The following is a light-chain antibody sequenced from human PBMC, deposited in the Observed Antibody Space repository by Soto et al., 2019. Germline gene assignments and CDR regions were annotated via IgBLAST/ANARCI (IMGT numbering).Light chain of an antibody. J-gene: IGKJ1*01. CDR3: QHHNSYSEA. V-gene: IGKV1-5*01. CDR2: AAS. Sequence: DIQMTQSPSTLSASVGDRVTITCRASQSISSWLAWYQQKPGKAPKLLIYAASSLQSGVPSRFSGSGSGTEFTLTISSLQPDDFATYYCQHHNSYSEAFGQGTKVDIK. CDR1: QSISSW.